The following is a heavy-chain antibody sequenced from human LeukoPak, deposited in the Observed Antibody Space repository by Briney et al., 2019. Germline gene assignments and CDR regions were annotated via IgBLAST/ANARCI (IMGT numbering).Heavy chain of an antibody. V-gene: IGHV3-7*01. Sequence: GWSLRLSCEASGFTFSTYWMTWVRQAPGKGLEWVANIKEDGSEKSYVASVTGRFTISKDNAKNSLYLQMNSLRAEDTAVYYCARIHSGSYYMGFDYWGQGALVTVSS. CDR3: ARIHSGSYYMGFDY. CDR2: IKEDGSEK. D-gene: IGHD1-26*01. CDR1: GFTFSTYW. J-gene: IGHJ4*02.